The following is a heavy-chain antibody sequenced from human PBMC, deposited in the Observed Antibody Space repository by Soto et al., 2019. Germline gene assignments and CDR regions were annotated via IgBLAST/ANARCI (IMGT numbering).Heavy chain of an antibody. J-gene: IGHJ4*02. Sequence: SLRLSCAASGFTFSSYSMNWVRQAPGKGLEWVSYISSSSSTIYYADSVKGRFTISRDNAKNSLYLQMNSLRAEDTAVYYCAREGCSVYDYPGYFDYWGQGTLVTVSS. CDR2: ISSSSSTI. D-gene: IGHD5-12*01. V-gene: IGHV3-48*01. CDR3: AREGCSVYDYPGYFDY. CDR1: GFTFSSYS.